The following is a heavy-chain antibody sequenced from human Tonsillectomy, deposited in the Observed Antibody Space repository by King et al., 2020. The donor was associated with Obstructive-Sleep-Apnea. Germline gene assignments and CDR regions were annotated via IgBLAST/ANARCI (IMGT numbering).Heavy chain of an antibody. V-gene: IGHV1-69*06. D-gene: IGHD3-10*01. Sequence: QLVQSGAEVKKPGSSVKVSCKASGGTFSTSVFSWVRQAPGHGLEWMGGIVPIFDRTNYAQKFQGRVTITADKSTSTAYMELSSLRSDDTAVYYCASEFGNNGYFDYWGQGTLVTVSS. J-gene: IGHJ4*02. CDR1: GGTFSTSV. CDR2: IVPIFDRT. CDR3: ASEFGNNGYFDY.